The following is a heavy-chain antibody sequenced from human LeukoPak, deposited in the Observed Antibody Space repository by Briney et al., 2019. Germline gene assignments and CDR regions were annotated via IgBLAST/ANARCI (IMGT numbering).Heavy chain of an antibody. Sequence: GGSLRLSCAASGFTFSSYAMHWVRQAPGKGLEWVAVISYDGSNKYYADSVKGRFTISRDNSKNTLYLQMNSLRAEDTAVYYCATELVGALIDYWGQGTLVTVSS. V-gene: IGHV3-30-3*01. D-gene: IGHD1-26*01. J-gene: IGHJ4*02. CDR2: ISYDGSNK. CDR1: GFTFSSYA. CDR3: ATELVGALIDY.